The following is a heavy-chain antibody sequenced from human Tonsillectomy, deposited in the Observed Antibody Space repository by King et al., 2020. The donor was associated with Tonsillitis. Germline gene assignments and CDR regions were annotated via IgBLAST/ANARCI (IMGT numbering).Heavy chain of an antibody. CDR3: ARDRTISENWFDP. D-gene: IGHD3-3*01. V-gene: IGHV1-46*03. Sequence: QLVQSGAEVKKPGASVKVSCKASGYTVTTYYMHWVRQAPGQGLEWMGVINPSGGSTSYAGKFQGRVTMTRDTSTSTVYMELSSLRSEDTAVYYCARDRTISENWFDPWGQGTLVTVSS. CDR2: INPSGGST. J-gene: IGHJ5*02. CDR1: GYTVTTYY.